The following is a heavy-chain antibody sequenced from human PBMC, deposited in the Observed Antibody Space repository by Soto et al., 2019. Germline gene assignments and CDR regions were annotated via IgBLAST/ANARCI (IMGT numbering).Heavy chain of an antibody. D-gene: IGHD1-20*01. V-gene: IGHV1-2*04. CDR1: GYTFTGYY. J-gene: IGHJ4*02. Sequence: ASVKVSCKASGYTFTGYYMHWVRQAPGQGLEWMGWINPNSGGTNYAQKFQGWVTMTRDTSISTAYMELSRLRSADTAVYYCARSATKYNWNPFDYWGQGTLVTVSS. CDR3: ARSATKYNWNPFDY. CDR2: INPNSGGT.